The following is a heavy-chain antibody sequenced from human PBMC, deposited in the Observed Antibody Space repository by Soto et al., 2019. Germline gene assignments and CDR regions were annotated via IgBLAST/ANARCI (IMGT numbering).Heavy chain of an antibody. CDR3: AKAGGGFGDFVHH. D-gene: IGHD3-10*01. CDR1: GFTFSSYG. Sequence: QVQLVESGGSGVQPGRSLRLSCAASGFTFSSYGMHWVRQAPGKGLEWVTGILYDGSDKYYADSVKGRFTISRENSKNTLYLQMNSLRTEDSAVYYCAKAGGGFGDFVHHWGQGTPVTVSS. J-gene: IGHJ4*02. V-gene: IGHV3-30*18. CDR2: ILYDGSDK.